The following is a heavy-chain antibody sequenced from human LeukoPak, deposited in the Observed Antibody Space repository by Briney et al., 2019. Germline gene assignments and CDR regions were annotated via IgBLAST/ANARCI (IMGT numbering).Heavy chain of an antibody. D-gene: IGHD2-21*02. Sequence: PGGSLRLSCAASGFTFSDYYMSWIRQAPGKGLEWVSYISSSSSYTNYADSVKGRFTISRDNAKNSLYLQMNSLRAEDTAVYYCAREGKTGGDYEESGPGGGMDVWGQGTTVAVSS. CDR2: ISSSSSYT. CDR3: AREGKTGGDYEESGPGGGMDV. V-gene: IGHV3-11*05. J-gene: IGHJ6*02. CDR1: GFTFSDYY.